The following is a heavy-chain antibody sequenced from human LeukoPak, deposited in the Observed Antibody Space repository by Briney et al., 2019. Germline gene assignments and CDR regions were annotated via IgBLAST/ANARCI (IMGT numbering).Heavy chain of an antibody. Sequence: GGALRLSCAASWFTLSNYLVHWGRQTPRKGLVWVSRINNDGSDTTYADSVTGRFTSSRDNAKNTLYLQMNSLRTEDTAVYYCARGYFGPDYWGQGTLVTVSS. CDR1: WFTLSNYL. CDR2: INNDGSDT. J-gene: IGHJ4*02. D-gene: IGHD3-9*01. V-gene: IGHV3-74*03. CDR3: ARGYFGPDY.